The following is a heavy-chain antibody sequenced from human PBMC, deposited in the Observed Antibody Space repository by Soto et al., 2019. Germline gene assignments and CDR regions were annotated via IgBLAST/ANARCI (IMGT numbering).Heavy chain of an antibody. D-gene: IGHD3-10*01. Sequence: QVQLQESGPGLVKPSQTLSLTCTVSGVSISIGGYWWSWIRQFPGKGLEWIGYIYDSGSAYYNPSLRSRVTMSVDTSNIQFSLNLCSVTAADTAVYYCAREYYYDSGSARWFDPWGQGTPVTVSS. CDR1: GVSISIGGYW. CDR2: IYDSGSA. V-gene: IGHV4-31*03. CDR3: AREYYYDSGSARWFDP. J-gene: IGHJ5*02.